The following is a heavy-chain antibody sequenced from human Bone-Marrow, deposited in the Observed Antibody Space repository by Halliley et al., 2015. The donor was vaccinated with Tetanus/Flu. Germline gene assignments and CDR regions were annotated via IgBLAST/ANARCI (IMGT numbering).Heavy chain of an antibody. Sequence: SLRLSCAASGFTFSSYAMSWVRQAPGKGLEWVSAISGSGGSTYYADSVKGRFTISRDNSKNTLYLQMNSLRAEDTAVYYCARDFNDPNLGISYYFDYWGQGTLVTVSS. CDR2: ISGSGGST. J-gene: IGHJ4*02. V-gene: IGHV3-23*01. CDR3: ARDFNDPNLGISYYFDY. CDR1: GFTFSSYA. D-gene: IGHD1-1*01.